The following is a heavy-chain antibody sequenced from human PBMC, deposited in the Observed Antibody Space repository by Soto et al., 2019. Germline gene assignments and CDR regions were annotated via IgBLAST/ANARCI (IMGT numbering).Heavy chain of an antibody. V-gene: IGHV4-4*02. CDR3: ARYRREAVAGYTLDN. D-gene: IGHD6-13*01. Sequence: PSETLSLTCVVSGGSISSSNRWSWVRQPPGKGLEWIGDVYNSGSTNYNPSLKSRVTISEDTSKSQFSLKVNSMTAADTAVYYCARYRREAVAGYTLDNWGQGILVTVSS. CDR2: VYNSGST. CDR1: GGSISSSNR. J-gene: IGHJ4*02.